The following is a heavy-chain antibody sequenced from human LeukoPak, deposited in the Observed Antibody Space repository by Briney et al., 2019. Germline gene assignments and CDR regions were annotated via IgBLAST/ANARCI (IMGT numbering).Heavy chain of an antibody. Sequence: GGSLRLSCAASGFXFSSYSVNWVRQAPGKGLEWVANIKQGGSEKFYVDSVKGRFTISRDNAKKSLYLQMNSLRAEDTAVYYCARDTRGYFDLWGRGTQVTVSS. CDR2: IKQGGSEK. CDR3: ARDTRGYFDL. J-gene: IGHJ2*01. V-gene: IGHV3-7*01. CDR1: GFXFSSYS. D-gene: IGHD1-1*01.